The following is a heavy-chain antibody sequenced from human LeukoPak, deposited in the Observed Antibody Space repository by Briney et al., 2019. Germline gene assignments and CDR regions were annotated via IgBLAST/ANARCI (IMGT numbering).Heavy chain of an antibody. D-gene: IGHD4-17*01. CDR2: IWYDGSNK. CDR3: ARDNNYGDYGWGAFDI. Sequence: GGSLRLSCAASGFTFSSYGMHWVRQAPGKGLEWVAVIWYDGSNKYYADPVKGRFTISRDNSKNTLYLQMNSLRAEDTAVYYCARDNNYGDYGWGAFDIWGQGTMVTVSS. CDR1: GFTFSSYG. J-gene: IGHJ3*02. V-gene: IGHV3-33*01.